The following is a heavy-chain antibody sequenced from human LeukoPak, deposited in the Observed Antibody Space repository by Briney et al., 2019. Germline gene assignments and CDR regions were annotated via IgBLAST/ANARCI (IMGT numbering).Heavy chain of an antibody. D-gene: IGHD5-12*01. J-gene: IGHJ4*02. V-gene: IGHV3-21*01. Sequence: GGSLRLSCAASGFTFSSYGMNWVRQAPGKGPEWVSSISYGSGYIYYADSVKGRFTISRDNAKNSMYLQMNSLRAEDTAVYYCARDRGYDPHYYFDYWGQGTLVTVSS. CDR3: ARDRGYDPHYYFDY. CDR1: GFTFSSYG. CDR2: ISYGSGYI.